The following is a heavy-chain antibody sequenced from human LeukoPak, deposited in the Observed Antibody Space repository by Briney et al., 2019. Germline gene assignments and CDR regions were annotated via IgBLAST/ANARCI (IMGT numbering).Heavy chain of an antibody. CDR2: INHSGST. V-gene: IGHV4-34*01. CDR1: GGSFSGYY. D-gene: IGHD3-22*01. J-gene: IGHJ3*02. CDR3: VRFDYYDSSGYYYVGAFDI. Sequence: SETLSLTCAVYGGSFSGYYWSWIRQPPGKGLEWIGEINHSGSTNYNPSLKSRVTISVDTSKNQFSLKLSSVTAADTAVYYCVRFDYYDSSGYYYVGAFDIWGQGTMVTVSS.